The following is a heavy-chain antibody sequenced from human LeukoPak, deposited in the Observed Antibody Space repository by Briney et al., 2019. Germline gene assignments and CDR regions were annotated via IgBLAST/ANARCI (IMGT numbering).Heavy chain of an antibody. CDR1: GSTFSSYA. Sequence: GGSLRLSCAASGSTFSSYAMSWVRQAPGKGLEWVSAISGSGGSTYYADSVKGRFTISRDNSKNTLYLQMNSLRVEDTAVYYCASLYSSGWFQGFDPWGQGTLVTVSS. V-gene: IGHV3-23*01. CDR3: ASLYSSGWFQGFDP. J-gene: IGHJ5*02. CDR2: ISGSGGST. D-gene: IGHD6-19*01.